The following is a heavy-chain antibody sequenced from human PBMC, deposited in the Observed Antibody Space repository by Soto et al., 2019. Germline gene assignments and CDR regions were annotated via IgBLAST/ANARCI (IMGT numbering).Heavy chain of an antibody. V-gene: IGHV3-53*01. CDR3: ARERRRRDIVVVPAATSLYYYYGMDV. Sequence: GSLRLSCAASGFTVSSNYMSWVRQAPGKGLEWVSVIYSGGSTYYADSVKGRFTISRDNSKNTLYLQMNSLRAEDTAVYYCARERRRRDIVVVPAATSLYYYYGMDVWGQGTTVTSP. J-gene: IGHJ6*02. D-gene: IGHD2-2*01. CDR2: IYSGGST. CDR1: GFTVSSNY.